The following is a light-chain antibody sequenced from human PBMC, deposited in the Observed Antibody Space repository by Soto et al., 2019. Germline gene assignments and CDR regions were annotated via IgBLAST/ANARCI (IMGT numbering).Light chain of an antibody. CDR1: QSVGNNF. CDR3: HQHAYSPLT. CDR2: NAF. Sequence: EIVLTQSPGTLSLSPGERATLSCRASQSVGNNFLSWYQQRPCQAPRLLIYNAFNRAAGISDRFSGSGSGTDFTLTISRLEPEDFAVYYCHQHAYSPLTFGQGTRLDIK. V-gene: IGKV3-20*01. J-gene: IGKJ5*01.